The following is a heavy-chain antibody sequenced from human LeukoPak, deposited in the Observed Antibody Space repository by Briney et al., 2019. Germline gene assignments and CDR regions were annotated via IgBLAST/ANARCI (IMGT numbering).Heavy chain of an antibody. J-gene: IGHJ4*02. CDR3: ARVRPTVTTSYFDY. Sequence: PSQTLSLTCAVSGGSISSGGYYWSWIRQPPGKGLEWIGYIYYSGSTNYNPSLKSRVTISVDTSKNQFSLKLSSVTAADTAVYYCARVRPTVTTSYFDYWGQGTLVTVSS. CDR2: IYYSGST. V-gene: IGHV4-61*08. CDR1: GGSISSGGYY. D-gene: IGHD4-17*01.